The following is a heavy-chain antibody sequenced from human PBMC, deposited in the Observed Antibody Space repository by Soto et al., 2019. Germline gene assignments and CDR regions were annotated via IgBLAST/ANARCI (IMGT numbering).Heavy chain of an antibody. J-gene: IGHJ4*02. V-gene: IGHV3-73*01. CDR2: IRSKANSYAT. CDR3: TRHASPYSSSRYARVVDY. D-gene: IGHD6-13*01. Sequence: GPLRLSCAASGFTFSGSAMHWVHQASGKGLEWVGRIRSKANSYATAYAASVKGRFTISRDDSKNTAYLQMNSLKTEDTAVYYCTRHASPYSSSRYARVVDYWGQGTLVTVSS. CDR1: GFTFSGSA.